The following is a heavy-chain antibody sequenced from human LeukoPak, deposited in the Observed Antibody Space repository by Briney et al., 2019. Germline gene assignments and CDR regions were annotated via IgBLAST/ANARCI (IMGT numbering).Heavy chain of an antibody. D-gene: IGHD3-22*01. J-gene: IGHJ4*02. CDR2: ISGSGGST. CDR3: AKVFGGTMIVVVSHFDY. V-gene: IGHV3-23*01. Sequence: GGPLSSSVQPPESPFSSYPMSGAPKPPGRGRKWVSPISGSGGSTYYADSVKGRFTISRDNSKNTLYLQMNSLRAEDTAVYYCAKVFGGTMIVVVSHFDYWGQGTLVTVSS. CDR1: ESPFSSYP.